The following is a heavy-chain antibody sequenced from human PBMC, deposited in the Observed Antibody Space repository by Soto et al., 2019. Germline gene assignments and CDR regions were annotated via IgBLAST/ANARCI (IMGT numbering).Heavy chain of an antibody. Sequence: PWGSLRLSCAASGFTFSSYGMHWVRQAPGKGLEWVALVSYDGSNKNYADSVKGRFAISRDNSKNMLYLQMNMLRTDDTAVYYCAKDLGFCSGGSCYSEGYFDYWGQGALVTVSS. D-gene: IGHD2-15*01. CDR1: GFTFSSYG. J-gene: IGHJ4*02. V-gene: IGHV3-30*18. CDR3: AKDLGFCSGGSCYSEGYFDY. CDR2: VSYDGSNK.